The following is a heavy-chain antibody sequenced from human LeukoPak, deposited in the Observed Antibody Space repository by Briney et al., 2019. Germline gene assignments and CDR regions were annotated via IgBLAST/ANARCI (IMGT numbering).Heavy chain of an antibody. CDR3: AKDIGRYCSGGSCYDY. CDR2: ISWNSGSI. V-gene: IGHV3-9*03. J-gene: IGHJ4*02. CDR1: GFTFDDYA. Sequence: PGGSLRLSCAASGFTFDDYAMHWVRQAPGKGLEWVSGISWNSGSIGYADSVKGRFTISRDNAKNSLYPQMNSLRAEDMALYYCAKDIGRYCSGGSCYDYWGQGTLVTVSS. D-gene: IGHD2-15*01.